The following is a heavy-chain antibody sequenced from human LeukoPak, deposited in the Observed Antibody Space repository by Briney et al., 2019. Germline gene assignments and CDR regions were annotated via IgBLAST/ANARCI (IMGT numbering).Heavy chain of an antibody. CDR3: AKYGGHPLPHYYLDY. D-gene: IGHD3-16*01. CDR2: IIDDGHTT. CDR1: RFTFSSYA. V-gene: IGHV3-23*01. Sequence: PGGSLRLSCAASRFTFSSYAMSWVRKAPGKGLEWVSLIIDDGHTTSYADSVKGRFTISRDNSKNTLFLQMNSLRAEDTAVYYCAKYGGHPLPHYYLDYWGQGTQVTVSS. J-gene: IGHJ4*02.